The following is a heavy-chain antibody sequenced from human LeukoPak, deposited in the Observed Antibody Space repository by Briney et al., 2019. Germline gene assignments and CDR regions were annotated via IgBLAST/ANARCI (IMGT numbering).Heavy chain of an antibody. CDR2: MNPNSGNT. CDR1: GYTFTSYD. V-gene: IGHV1-8*03. CDR3: ASSSSWAGRFDP. D-gene: IGHD6-13*01. J-gene: IGHJ5*02. Sequence: ASVKVSCKASGYTFTSYDINWVRQATGQGLEWMGWMNPNSGNTGYAQKFQGRVTITRNTSISTAYMELSSLRSEDTAVYYCASSSSWAGRFDPWGQGTLVTVSS.